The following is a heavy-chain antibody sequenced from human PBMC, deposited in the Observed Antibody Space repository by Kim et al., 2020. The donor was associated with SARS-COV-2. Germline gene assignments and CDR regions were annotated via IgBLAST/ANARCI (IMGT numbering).Heavy chain of an antibody. D-gene: IGHD3-10*01. CDR3: ARDRISVRAHAFDI. Sequence: AQKLQGRVTMTTDTATSTAYMELRSLRSDDTAVYYCARDRISVRAHAFDIWGQGTMVTVSS. J-gene: IGHJ3*02. V-gene: IGHV1-18*01.